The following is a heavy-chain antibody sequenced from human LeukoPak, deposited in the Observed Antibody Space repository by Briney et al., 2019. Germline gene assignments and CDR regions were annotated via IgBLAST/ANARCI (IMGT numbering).Heavy chain of an antibody. D-gene: IGHD6-13*01. CDR3: ARREGIEAAGTDY. Sequence: KPSETLSLTCAVYGGSISGYYWSWIRQTPGKGLEWIGETNHGGSTNYNPPLKSRVTISVDTSKKQFSLKLYSVAAADTAVYYCARREGIEAAGTDYWGQGTLVTVSS. V-gene: IGHV4-34*01. CDR1: GGSISGYY. J-gene: IGHJ4*02. CDR2: TNHGGST.